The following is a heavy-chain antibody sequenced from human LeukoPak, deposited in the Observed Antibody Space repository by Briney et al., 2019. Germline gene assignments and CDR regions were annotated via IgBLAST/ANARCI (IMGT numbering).Heavy chain of an antibody. D-gene: IGHD1-7*01. CDR1: GYTFTSYY. CDR3: ATANNWNYALGY. Sequence: GASVKVSCKASGYTFTSYYMHWVRQAPGQRLEWMGIINPSGGSTSYAQKFQGRVTMTRDMSTSTVYMELSSLRSDDTAMYYCATANNWNYALGYWGQGTLVTVSS. CDR2: INPSGGST. J-gene: IGHJ4*02. V-gene: IGHV1-46*01.